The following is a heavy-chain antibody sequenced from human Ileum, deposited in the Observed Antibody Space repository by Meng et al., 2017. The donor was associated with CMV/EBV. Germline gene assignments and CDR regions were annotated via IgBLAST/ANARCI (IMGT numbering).Heavy chain of an antibody. V-gene: IGHV3-21*06. D-gene: IGHD6-6*01. CDR2: ISTSANNI. Sequence: VQLVESGGGLVKPGGSLRLSCAASGFTFSSYSMNWVRQAPGKGLQWVSSISTSANNIYYGDSMKGRFTVSRDNAKNSLYLQMNSLRAEDTAIYYCVRLSSSSDFDFWGQGTLVTASS. J-gene: IGHJ4*02. CDR1: GFTFSSYS. CDR3: VRLSSSSDFDF.